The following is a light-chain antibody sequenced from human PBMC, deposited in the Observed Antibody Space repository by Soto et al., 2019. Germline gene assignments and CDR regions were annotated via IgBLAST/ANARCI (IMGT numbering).Light chain of an antibody. CDR1: QSISSW. Sequence: DIQMTQSPSTLSASVGDRVTITCRASQSISSWLAWYQQKPGKAPKLLIYKASSLESGVPSRFSGSGSGTEFTLTISSLQPDDIATYYCQQYNSHSGTFGQGTKVDTK. J-gene: IGKJ1*01. CDR2: KAS. CDR3: QQYNSHSGT. V-gene: IGKV1-5*03.